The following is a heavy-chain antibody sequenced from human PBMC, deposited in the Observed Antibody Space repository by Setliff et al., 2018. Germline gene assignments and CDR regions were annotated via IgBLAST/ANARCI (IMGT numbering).Heavy chain of an antibody. CDR3: ARSETCHSTHCSPYDY. CDR2: IWHDGGNK. CDR1: GFTFSNYR. J-gene: IGHJ4*02. V-gene: IGHV3-33*08. Sequence: GGSLRLSCAASGFTFSNYRMHWVRQAPGKGLEWVAVIWHDGGNKYHADSVKGRFTISRDNSKNTLYLQMNSLRPEDTAVYYCARSETCHSTHCSPYDYWGQGSLVTVSS. D-gene: IGHD2-2*01.